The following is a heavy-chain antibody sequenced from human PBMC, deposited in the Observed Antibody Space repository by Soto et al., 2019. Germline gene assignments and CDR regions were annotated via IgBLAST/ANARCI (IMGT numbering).Heavy chain of an antibody. J-gene: IGHJ6*03. Sequence: PSETLSLTCTFSGGSISSYYWSWIRQPPGKGLEWIGYIYYSGSTNYNPSLKSRVTISVDTSKNQFSLKLSSVTAADTAVYYCARGTTGTTRVDYYYYMDVWGKGTTVTVSS. V-gene: IGHV4-59*01. D-gene: IGHD1-1*01. CDR2: IYYSGST. CDR1: GGSISSYY. CDR3: ARGTTGTTRVDYYYYMDV.